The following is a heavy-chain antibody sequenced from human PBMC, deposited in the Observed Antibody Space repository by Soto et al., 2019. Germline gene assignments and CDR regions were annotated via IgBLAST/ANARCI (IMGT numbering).Heavy chain of an antibody. CDR3: ARDLWLYYFDY. D-gene: IGHD5-12*01. V-gene: IGHV3-11*01. Sequence: LRLSSAASGFTFSDYYMSWIRQAPGKGLEWVSYISSSGSTIYYADSVKGRFTISRDNAKNSLYLQMNSLRAEDTAVYYCARDLWLYYFDYWGQGTLVTVSS. CDR1: GFTFSDYY. J-gene: IGHJ4*02. CDR2: ISSSGSTI.